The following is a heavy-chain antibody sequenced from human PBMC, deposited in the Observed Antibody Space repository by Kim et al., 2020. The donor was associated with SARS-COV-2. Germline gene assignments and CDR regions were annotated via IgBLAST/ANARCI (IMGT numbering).Heavy chain of an antibody. J-gene: IGHJ6*01. CDR3: SAKKVGVGAIYYYYGMD. Sequence: GGSLRLSCAASGFTFGDYAMHWVRQAPGKGLEWVSGISRNSGSTGYAESVKGRYSISRDNDTNSLFLLMNSLLAEDTASYYCSAKKVGVGAIYYYYGMD. D-gene: IGHD1-26*01. CDR1: GFTFGDYA. CDR2: ISRNSGST. V-gene: IGHV3-9*01.